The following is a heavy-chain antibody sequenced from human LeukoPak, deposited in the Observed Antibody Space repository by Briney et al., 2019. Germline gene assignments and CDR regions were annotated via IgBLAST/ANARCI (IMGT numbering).Heavy chain of an antibody. J-gene: IGHJ3*02. D-gene: IGHD2-21*02. CDR2: ISWNSGSI. V-gene: IGHV3-9*01. Sequence: GGSLRLSCAASGFTFDDYAMHWVRQAPGKGLEWVSGISWNSGSIGYADSVKGRFTISRDNAKNSLYLQMNSLRAEDTALYYCANLHIVVVTAILLDDAFDIWGQGTMVTVSS. CDR3: ANLHIVVVTAILLDDAFDI. CDR1: GFTFDDYA.